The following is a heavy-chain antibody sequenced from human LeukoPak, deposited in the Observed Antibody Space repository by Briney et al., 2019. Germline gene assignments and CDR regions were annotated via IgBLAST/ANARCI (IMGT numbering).Heavy chain of an antibody. V-gene: IGHV3-23*01. D-gene: IGHD3-22*01. Sequence: GGSLRLSCAASGFTFSSYAMSWVRQAPGKGLEWVSAISGSGGSTYYADSVKGRFTISRDNSKNTLYLQMNSLRAEDTAVYYCAKGRDSLYYYDSSGFDPYFDYWGQGTLVTVSP. CDR3: AKGRDSLYYYDSSGFDPYFDY. CDR2: ISGSGGST. J-gene: IGHJ4*02. CDR1: GFTFSSYA.